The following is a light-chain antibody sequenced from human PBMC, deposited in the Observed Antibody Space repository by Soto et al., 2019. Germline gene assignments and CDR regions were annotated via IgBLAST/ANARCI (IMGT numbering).Light chain of an antibody. Sequence: QSALTQPASVSGSPGQSITISCTGTSSDVGGYNFVSWYQQHPGRAPKLLIYEVSRRPSGVSNRFSGSTSGDTASLTISGLQAEGEADYYCSSYTTAFFYVFGTGTKSPS. CDR2: EVS. V-gene: IGLV2-14*01. CDR1: SSDVGGYNF. CDR3: SSYTTAFFYV. J-gene: IGLJ1*01.